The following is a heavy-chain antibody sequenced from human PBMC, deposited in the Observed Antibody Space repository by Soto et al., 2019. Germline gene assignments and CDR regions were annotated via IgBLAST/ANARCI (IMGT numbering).Heavy chain of an antibody. CDR2: ISSSSSYI. J-gene: IGHJ6*02. CDR1: GFTFSSYS. CDR3: ARDLTWGGDLYYYSGMDV. Sequence: EVQLVESGGGLVKPGGSLRLSCAASGFTFSSYSMNWVRQAPGKGLEWVSSISSSSSYIYYADSVKGRFTITSDNAKNSLYLQMNSLRAEDTAVYYCARDLTWGGDLYYYSGMDVWGQGTTVTVSS. D-gene: IGHD7-27*01. V-gene: IGHV3-21*01.